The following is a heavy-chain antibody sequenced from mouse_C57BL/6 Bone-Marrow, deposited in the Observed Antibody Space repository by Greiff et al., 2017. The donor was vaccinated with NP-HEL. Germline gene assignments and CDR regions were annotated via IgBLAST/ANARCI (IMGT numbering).Heavy chain of an antibody. CDR1: GYTFTDYY. V-gene: IGHV1-75*01. J-gene: IGHJ3*01. CDR2: IFPGSGST. Sequence: QVQLQQSGPELVKPGASVKISCKASGYTFTDYYINWVKQRPGQGLEWIGWIFPGSGSTYYNEKFKGKATLTVDKSSSTAYMLLSSLTSEDSAVYFCAREDSITTVVARWFAYWGQGTLVTVSA. CDR3: AREDSITTVVARWFAY. D-gene: IGHD1-1*01.